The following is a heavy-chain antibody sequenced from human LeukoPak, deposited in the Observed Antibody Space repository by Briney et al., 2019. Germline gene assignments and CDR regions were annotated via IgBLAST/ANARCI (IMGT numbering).Heavy chain of an antibody. CDR3: ARLMDNNYDGSDFDY. Sequence: ASVKVSCKASGYTFTGYYMHWVRQAPGQGLEWLGWIGTYDGHTSYAQKVQGRVTMTTDTSATTAYLELRSLTSDDTALYYCARLMDNNYDGSDFDYWGQGTLVTVSS. D-gene: IGHD3-22*01. J-gene: IGHJ4*02. CDR1: GYTFTGYY. CDR2: IGTYDGHT. V-gene: IGHV1-18*04.